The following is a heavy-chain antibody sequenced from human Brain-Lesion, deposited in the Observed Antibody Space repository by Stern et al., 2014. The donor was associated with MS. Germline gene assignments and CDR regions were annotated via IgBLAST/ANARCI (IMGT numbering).Heavy chain of an antibody. CDR1: GFAFSTYG. D-gene: IGHD6-19*01. J-gene: IGHJ4*02. CDR2: ISFDGAKT. CDR3: ARGSDWYPLDY. Sequence: QDQLVQSGGGVVQPGRSLRLSCSPSGFAFSTYGMHWVRQAPGKGLEWVALISFDGAKTYYADSVKGRFTISRDNPKNTLYLQMKSLRGEDTAVYSCARGSDWYPLDYWGQGTLVTVSS. V-gene: IGHV3-30*03.